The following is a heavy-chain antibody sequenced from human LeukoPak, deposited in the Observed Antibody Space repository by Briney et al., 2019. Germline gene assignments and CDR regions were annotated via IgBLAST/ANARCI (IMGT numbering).Heavy chain of an antibody. CDR1: GYTFTSYG. Sequence: GASVKVSCKASGYTFTSYGISWVRQAPGQGLEWMGWISAYNGNTNYSQKLQGRVTMTTDTSTSTAYMELRSLRSDDTAVYYWARVDTALQDYYMDVWGKGTTVTVSS. CDR2: ISAYNGNT. V-gene: IGHV1-18*01. CDR3: ARVDTALQDYYMDV. D-gene: IGHD5-18*01. J-gene: IGHJ6*03.